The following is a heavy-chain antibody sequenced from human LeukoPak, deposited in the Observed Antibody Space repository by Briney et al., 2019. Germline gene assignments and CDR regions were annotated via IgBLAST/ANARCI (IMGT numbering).Heavy chain of an antibody. D-gene: IGHD6-13*01. CDR3: ARGQGYSSFDI. Sequence: SETLSLTCTVSGGSISSGGYYWSWIRQHPGKGLEWIGYIYHSGSTYYNPSLKSRVTISVDRSKNQFSLKLSSVTAADTAVYYCARGQGYSSFDIWGQGTMVTVSS. J-gene: IGHJ3*02. CDR2: IYHSGST. CDR1: GGSISSGGYY. V-gene: IGHV4-31*03.